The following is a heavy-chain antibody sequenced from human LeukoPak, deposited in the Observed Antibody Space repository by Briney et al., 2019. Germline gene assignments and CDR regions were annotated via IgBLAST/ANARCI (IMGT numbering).Heavy chain of an antibody. CDR2: IYHSGST. V-gene: IGHV4-38-2*02. J-gene: IGHJ6*03. CDR3: ARAGENHGILYYYYYMDV. Sequence: SETLSLTCTVSGYSISSGYYWGWIRQPPGKGLEWIGSIYHSGSTYYNPSLKSRVTISVDTSKNQFSLKLSSVTAADTAVYYCARAGENHGILYYYYYMDVWGKGTTVTVS. D-gene: IGHD3-16*01. CDR1: GYSISSGYY.